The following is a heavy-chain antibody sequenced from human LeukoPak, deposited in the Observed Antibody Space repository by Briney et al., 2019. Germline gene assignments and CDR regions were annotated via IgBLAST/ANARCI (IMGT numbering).Heavy chain of an antibody. D-gene: IGHD6-13*01. Sequence: PGGSLRLSCAASGFTFSSYAMHWVRQAPGKGLEWVAVISYDGSNKYYADSVKGRFTISRDNSKNTLYLQMNSLRAEDTAVYYCARMPIAAARTYFDYWGQGTLVTVSS. CDR1: GFTFSSYA. CDR3: ARMPIAAARTYFDY. V-gene: IGHV3-30-3*01. CDR2: ISYDGSNK. J-gene: IGHJ4*02.